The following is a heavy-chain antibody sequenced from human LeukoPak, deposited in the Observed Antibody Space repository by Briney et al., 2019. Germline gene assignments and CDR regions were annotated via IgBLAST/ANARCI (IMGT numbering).Heavy chain of an antibody. CDR1: GLTVSRNY. Sequence: GGSLRLSCVASGLTVSRNYMSWVRPAPGKGLEWVSVIYSGGNTYYADSVKGRFTISRDNSKNTLYLKMNSLGAEDTAVYYCARVSGDYTYYFDYWGQGTLVTVSS. CDR2: IYSGGNT. CDR3: ARVSGDYTYYFDY. J-gene: IGHJ4*02. V-gene: IGHV3-66*01. D-gene: IGHD4-17*01.